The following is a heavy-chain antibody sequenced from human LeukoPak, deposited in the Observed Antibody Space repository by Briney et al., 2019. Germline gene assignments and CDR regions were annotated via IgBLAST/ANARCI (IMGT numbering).Heavy chain of an antibody. J-gene: IGHJ3*02. D-gene: IGHD4-17*01. CDR3: ATITRGVTNASPANDAFDI. Sequence: GASVKVSCKASGYTFTSYGISWVRQAPGQGLEWMGWISAYNGNTNYAQKLQGRVTMTEDTSTDTAYMELSSLRSEDTAVYYCATITRGVTNASPANDAFDIWGQGTMVTVSS. CDR1: GYTFTSYG. CDR2: ISAYNGNT. V-gene: IGHV1-18*01.